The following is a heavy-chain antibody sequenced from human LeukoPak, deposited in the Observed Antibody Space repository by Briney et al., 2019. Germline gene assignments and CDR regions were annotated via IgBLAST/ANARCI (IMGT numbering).Heavy chain of an antibody. V-gene: IGHV1-69*13. J-gene: IGHJ4*02. CDR2: IIPIFGTA. CDR3: ARDSNPFSGFDY. CDR1: GGTFSSYA. Sequence: SVKVSCKASGGTFSSYAISWVRQAPGQGLEWMGGIIPIFGTANYAQKFQGRVTITADESTSTAYMELSSLRSEDTAVYYCARDSNPFSGFDYWGQGTLVTVSS.